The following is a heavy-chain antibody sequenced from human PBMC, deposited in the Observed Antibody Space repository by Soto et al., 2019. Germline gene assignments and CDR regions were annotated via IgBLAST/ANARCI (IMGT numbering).Heavy chain of an antibody. Sequence: SETLSLTCTVSGGSISSYYWGWIRQPPGKGLEWIGYIYYSGSTNYNPSLKCRVTISVDTSKNQFSLKLSSVTAADTAVYYCARGRGRAAAMAGCFDPGRQGTLVTVSS. J-gene: IGHJ5*02. CDR1: GGSISSYY. D-gene: IGHD6-13*01. CDR2: IYYSGST. V-gene: IGHV4-59*01. CDR3: ARGRGRAAAMAGCFDP.